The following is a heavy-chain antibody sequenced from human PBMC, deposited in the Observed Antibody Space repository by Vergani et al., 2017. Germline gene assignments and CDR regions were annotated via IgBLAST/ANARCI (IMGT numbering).Heavy chain of an antibody. V-gene: IGHV4-59*11. CDR3: ARVYYYDILTGYANYFDY. J-gene: IGHJ4*02. CDR1: GGSISSHY. Sequence: QVQLQESGPGLVKPSETLSLTCTVSGGSISSHYWSWIRQPPGKGLEWIGYIYYSGSTNYNPSLKSRVTISVDTSKNQFSLKLSSVTAADTAVYYCARVYYYDILTGYANYFDYWGQGTLVTVSS. CDR2: IYYSGST. D-gene: IGHD3-9*01.